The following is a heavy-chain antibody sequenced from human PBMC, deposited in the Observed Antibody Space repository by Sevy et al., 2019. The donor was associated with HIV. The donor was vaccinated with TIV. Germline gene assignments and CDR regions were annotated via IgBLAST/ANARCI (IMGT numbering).Heavy chain of an antibody. D-gene: IGHD3-9*01. J-gene: IGHJ4*02. CDR2: IGGSGGST. CDR1: GFTFTDYV. Sequence: GGSLRLSCTASGFTFTDYVMNWVRQAPGRGLEWVSSIGGSGGSTHYADSVKGRFTISRDNSKNTLYLQMNSLRAEDTAVYYCATDRISDWFFDSWGQETLVTVSS. CDR3: ATDRISDWFFDS. V-gene: IGHV3-23*01.